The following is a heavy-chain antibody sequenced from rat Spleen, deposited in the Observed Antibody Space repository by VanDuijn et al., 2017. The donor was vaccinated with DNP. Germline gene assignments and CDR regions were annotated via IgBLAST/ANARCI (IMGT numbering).Heavy chain of an antibody. CDR3: AGSIYFYGVLDY. V-gene: IGHV2-27*01. Sequence: QVHLKESGPGLVQPSQTLSLTCSVSGFPLANHDVHWVRQPPGKGLEWVGRIQSGGSTDYNSALKSRLSISRDNAKSQDFLEMNSVQVKEAAMYFWAGSIYFYGVLDYWGQGVMFTVSS. J-gene: IGHJ2*01. CDR2: IQSGGST. CDR1: GFPLANHD. D-gene: IGHD1-12*01.